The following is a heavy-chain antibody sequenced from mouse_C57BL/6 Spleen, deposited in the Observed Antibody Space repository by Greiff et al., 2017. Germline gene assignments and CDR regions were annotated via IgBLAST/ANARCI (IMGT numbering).Heavy chain of an antibody. D-gene: IGHD2-3*01. V-gene: IGHV1-64*01. Sequence: QVQLQQPGAELVKPGASVKLSCKASGYTFTSYWMHWVKQRPGQGLEWIGMIHPNSGSTNYNEKFKSKATLTVDKSSSTAYMQLSSLTSEDSAVYYCARDGYYGNYYAMDSWGQGTSVTVSS. CDR2: IHPNSGST. J-gene: IGHJ4*01. CDR1: GYTFTSYW. CDR3: ARDGYYGNYYAMDS.